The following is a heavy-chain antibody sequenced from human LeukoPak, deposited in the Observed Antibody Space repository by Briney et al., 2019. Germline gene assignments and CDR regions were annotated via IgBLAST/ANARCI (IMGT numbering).Heavy chain of an antibody. J-gene: IGHJ4*02. CDR2: INHSGST. V-gene: IGHV4-34*01. D-gene: IGHD3-22*01. CDR3: ARGLDYYDSSGYPDY. Sequence: TSETLSLTCAVYGGSFSGYYWRWIRQPPGKGLEWIGEINHSGSTNYNPSLRSRVTISVDTSKNQFSLKLSSVTAADTAVYYCARGLDYYDSSGYPDYWGQGTLVTVSS. CDR1: GGSFSGYY.